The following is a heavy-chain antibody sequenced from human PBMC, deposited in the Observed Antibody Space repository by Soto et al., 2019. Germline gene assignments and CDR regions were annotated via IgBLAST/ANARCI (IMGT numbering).Heavy chain of an antibody. CDR2: IIPILGIA. J-gene: IGHJ3*02. Sequence: SVKLSSNTSAGTCSSYTISWVRRAPGQGHEWMGRIIPILGIANYAQKFQGRVTITADKSTSTAYMELSSLRSEDTAVYYCARSRGDCSSTSCNRFFEDAFDIRSQGITVTVS. V-gene: IGHV1-69*02. D-gene: IGHD2-2*01. CDR1: AGTCSSYT. CDR3: ARSRGDCSSTSCNRFFEDAFDI.